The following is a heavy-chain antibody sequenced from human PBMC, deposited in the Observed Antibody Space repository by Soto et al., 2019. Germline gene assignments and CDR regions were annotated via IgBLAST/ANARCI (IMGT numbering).Heavy chain of an antibody. CDR1: GASISSYF. CDR3: AREAGPDRWFDP. Sequence: KAXETLSLTCTVSGASISSYFWTWIRQPAGKGLDWIGRISTSGTTNYNPSLKSRVTMSVDTSKNHFSLNLSSVTAADTAVYYCAREAGPDRWFDPWGQGTLVTVSS. V-gene: IGHV4-4*07. J-gene: IGHJ5*02. CDR2: ISTSGTT. D-gene: IGHD6-19*01.